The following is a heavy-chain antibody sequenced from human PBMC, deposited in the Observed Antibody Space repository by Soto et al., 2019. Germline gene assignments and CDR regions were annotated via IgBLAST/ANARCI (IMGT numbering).Heavy chain of an antibody. D-gene: IGHD6-25*01. Sequence: PSETLSLTCYVFGASVNSYYWRWIRQSPGRGLEWRGHIFNSGTIHYNPSLKRRVTMSVDSSKNQVSLKMNSVTAADTAIYYCGRDLLATAAARWFFYYGLDVWGQGTAVTVSS. CDR2: IFNSGTI. J-gene: IGHJ6*02. V-gene: IGHV4-59*02. CDR1: GASVNSYY. CDR3: GRDLLATAAARWFFYYGLDV.